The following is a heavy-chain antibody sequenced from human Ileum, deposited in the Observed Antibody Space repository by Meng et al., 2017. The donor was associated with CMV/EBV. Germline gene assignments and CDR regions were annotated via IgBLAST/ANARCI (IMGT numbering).Heavy chain of an antibody. CDR1: GFTFSNAW. D-gene: IGHD6-13*01. J-gene: IGHJ4*02. V-gene: IGHV3-15*01. Sequence: GESLKISCAASGFTFSNAWMSWVRQAPGKGLEWVGRIKSKTYGGTTDYAAPVKGRFTLSRDDSKNTLYLQMSSLKTEDTAVYYCTTEGYSISWHAFDYWGQGILVTVSS. CDR2: IKSKTYGGTT. CDR3: TTEGYSISWHAFDY.